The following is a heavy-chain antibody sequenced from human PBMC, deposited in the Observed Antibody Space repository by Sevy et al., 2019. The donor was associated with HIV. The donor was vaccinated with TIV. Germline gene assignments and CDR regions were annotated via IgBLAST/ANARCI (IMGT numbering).Heavy chain of an antibody. J-gene: IGHJ4*02. CDR2: IHSDDTT. Sequence: GGSLRLSCAASGFTVNSNYMTWVRQAPGKGLEGVSVIHSDDTTYHADSVKDRFTISRDKFKNTLYLHMSSLRAENTAVYYWARSKSGNGYALNYWGQGTLVTVSS. CDR3: ARSKSGNGYALNY. D-gene: IGHD5-18*01. CDR1: GFTVNSNY. V-gene: IGHV3-66*01.